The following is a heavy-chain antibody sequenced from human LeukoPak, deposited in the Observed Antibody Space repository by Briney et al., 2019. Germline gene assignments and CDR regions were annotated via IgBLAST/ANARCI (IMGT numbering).Heavy chain of an antibody. V-gene: IGHV3-48*03. D-gene: IGHD6-13*01. CDR3: AREVKTASGTWWFDA. CDR1: GFTFSSYA. Sequence: GGSLRLSCAASGFTFSSYAMTWVRQAPGKGLEWVAYISGSGSVIYYADSVKGRFTISRDNAKDSLYLQMNSLRAEDTAVYYCAREVKTASGTWWFDAWGQGTLVTVSS. J-gene: IGHJ5*02. CDR2: ISGSGSVI.